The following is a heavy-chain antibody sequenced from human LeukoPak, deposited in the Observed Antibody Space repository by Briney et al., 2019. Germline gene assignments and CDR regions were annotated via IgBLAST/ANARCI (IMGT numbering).Heavy chain of an antibody. Sequence: GGSLRLSCAASGFTFSTYSIHWVRQAPGKGLEWISYISSSSGPIYYADSVKGRFTISRDNAKNSLYLQMNSLRDEDTAVYYCARDSSGSPYFDYWGQGTLVTVSS. CDR1: GFTFSTYS. J-gene: IGHJ4*02. D-gene: IGHD1-26*01. CDR2: ISSSSGPI. CDR3: ARDSSGSPYFDY. V-gene: IGHV3-48*02.